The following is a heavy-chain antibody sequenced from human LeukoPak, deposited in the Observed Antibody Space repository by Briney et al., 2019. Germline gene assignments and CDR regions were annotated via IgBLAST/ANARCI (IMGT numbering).Heavy chain of an antibody. V-gene: IGHV6-1*01. Sequence: SQTLSLTCVISGDIVSSNSTACNWLRQSPSRGLEWLGRTYYRSKWYSDYAVSVKSRITINPDTSKNQFSLQLNSVTPEDTAVYYCARGGQGDGYSADEAFDFWGQGTMVTVSS. CDR3: ARGGQGDGYSADEAFDF. CDR2: TYYRSKWYS. D-gene: IGHD5-24*01. CDR1: GDIVSSNSTA. J-gene: IGHJ3*01.